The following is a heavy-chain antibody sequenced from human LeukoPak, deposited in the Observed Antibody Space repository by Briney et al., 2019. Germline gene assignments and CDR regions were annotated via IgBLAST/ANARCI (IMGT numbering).Heavy chain of an antibody. J-gene: IGHJ6*03. V-gene: IGHV1-8*01. CDR3: ARGGERWLQFLMDV. D-gene: IGHD5-24*01. Sequence: GASVKVSCKASGYTFTSYDINWVRQATGQGLEWMGWMNPNSGNTGYAQKFQGRVTMTRNTSISTAYMELSSLRSEDTAVYYCARGGERWLQFLMDVWGKGTTVTISS. CDR1: GYTFTSYD. CDR2: MNPNSGNT.